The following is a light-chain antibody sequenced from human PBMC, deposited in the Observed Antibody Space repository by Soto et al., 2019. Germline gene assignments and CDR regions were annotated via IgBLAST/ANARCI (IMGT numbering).Light chain of an antibody. J-gene: IGLJ2*01. Sequence: QSVLTQPASVSGSPGQSITISCTGTSSDVGNYNYVSWYQQHPGKAPKLMIYDVSNRPSGVSSRFSGSKSGNTASLTISGLQAEDEADYYCSSYTSSSTLVFGGGTKLTVL. CDR3: SSYTSSSTLV. CDR2: DVS. V-gene: IGLV2-14*01. CDR1: SSDVGNYNY.